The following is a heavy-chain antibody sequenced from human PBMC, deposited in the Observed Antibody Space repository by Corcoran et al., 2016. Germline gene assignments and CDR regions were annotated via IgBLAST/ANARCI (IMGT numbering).Heavy chain of an antibody. CDR1: GYTFTSYD. Sequence: QVQRVQSGAEVKKPGASVKVSCKASGYTFTSYDINWVRQATGQGLEWMGWMNPNSGNTGYAQKFQGRVTMTRNTSISTAYMELSSLRSEDTAVYYCARDLIAAAGSGSGYWGQGTLVTVSS. CDR2: MNPNSGNT. CDR3: ARDLIAAAGSGSGY. J-gene: IGHJ4*02. V-gene: IGHV1-8*01. D-gene: IGHD6-13*01.